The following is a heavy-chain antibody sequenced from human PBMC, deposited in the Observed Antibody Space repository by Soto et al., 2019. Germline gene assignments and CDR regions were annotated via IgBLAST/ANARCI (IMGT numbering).Heavy chain of an antibody. J-gene: IGHJ5*02. CDR1: GDSVSSNTAS. V-gene: IGHV6-1*01. CDR3: AKGDNLGPKSGYAFDP. Sequence: SQTLSLTCAISGDSVSSNTASWNWIRQSPSRGLEWLGRTYFRSKWYNDYAVSVKSRIIINPDTSNNQFSLQLNSVTPEDTAVYFCAKGDNLGPKSGYAFDPWGQGKIVTVSS. D-gene: IGHD5-12*01. CDR2: TYFRSKWYN.